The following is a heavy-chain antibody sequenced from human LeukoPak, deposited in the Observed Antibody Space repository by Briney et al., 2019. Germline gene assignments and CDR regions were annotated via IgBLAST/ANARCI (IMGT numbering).Heavy chain of an antibody. V-gene: IGHV1-18*01. CDR1: SYTFTRYG. CDR2: IGGSNGNT. J-gene: IGHJ4*02. D-gene: IGHD5-12*01. CDR3: ARSGRGTYYYFDL. Sequence: GASVKVSCKASSYTFTRYGISWVRQAPGQGLEWMGWIGGSNGNTNYAQKFLGRVTMTADTSTSTAYMELRSLTSDDTAVYYCARSGRGTYYYFDLWGQGTLVTVSS.